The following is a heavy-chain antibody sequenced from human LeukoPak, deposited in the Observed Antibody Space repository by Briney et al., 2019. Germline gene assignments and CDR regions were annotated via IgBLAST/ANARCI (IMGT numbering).Heavy chain of an antibody. CDR2: ISGSGGST. J-gene: IGHJ3*02. CDR3: AKKILWFGEIIEAFDI. Sequence: GGSLRLSCAASGSGFTFSSYAMSWVRQAPGKGLEWVSAISGSGGSTYYADSVKGRFTISRDNSKNTLYLQMNSLRAEDTAVYYCAKKILWFGEIIEAFDIWGQGTMVTVSS. D-gene: IGHD3-10*01. V-gene: IGHV3-23*01. CDR1: GSGFTFSSYA.